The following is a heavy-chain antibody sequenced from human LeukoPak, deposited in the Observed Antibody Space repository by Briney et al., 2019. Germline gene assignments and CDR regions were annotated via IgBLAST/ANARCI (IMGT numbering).Heavy chain of an antibody. J-gene: IGHJ6*02. CDR2: ISYDGSNR. V-gene: IGHV3-30*18. CDR3: AKDFYGMDV. CDR1: GFTFSSYG. Sequence: GGSLRLSCAASGFTFSSYGMHWVRQAPGKGLEWVAVISYDGSNRYYADSVKGRFTISRDNSKNTLYLQMNGLRAEDTAVYYCAKDFYGMDVWGQGTTVTVSS.